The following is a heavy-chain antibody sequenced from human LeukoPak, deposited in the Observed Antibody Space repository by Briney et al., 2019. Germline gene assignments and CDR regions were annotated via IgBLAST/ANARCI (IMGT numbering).Heavy chain of an antibody. V-gene: IGHV3-7*01. D-gene: IGHD6-13*01. Sequence: GGSLRLSCAASGFTFSSYWMSWVRQAPGKGLEWVANIKQDGSDKNHVDSVEGRFTISRDNAKKSLYLQMNSLRAEDTAVYYCAAPPIAAAGNWGQGTLVTVSS. CDR2: IKQDGSDK. CDR3: AAPPIAAAGN. J-gene: IGHJ4*02. CDR1: GFTFSSYW.